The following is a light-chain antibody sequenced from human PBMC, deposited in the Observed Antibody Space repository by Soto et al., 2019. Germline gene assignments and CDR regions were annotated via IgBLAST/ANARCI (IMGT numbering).Light chain of an antibody. Sequence: QSALTQPASVSGSPGQAITISCIGTSSDVGGYNYVSWYQHHPGKAPKLMLYNVSDRPSGVSNRFSGSKSGNTASLTISGLQAEDEADYYCSSYTSSSTYVLFGGGTKVTVL. V-gene: IGLV2-14*03. CDR1: SSDVGGYNY. CDR3: SSYTSSSTYVL. J-gene: IGLJ2*01. CDR2: NVS.